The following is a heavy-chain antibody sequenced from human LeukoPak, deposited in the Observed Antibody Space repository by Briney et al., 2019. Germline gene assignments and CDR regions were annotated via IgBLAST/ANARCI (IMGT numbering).Heavy chain of an antibody. Sequence: SETLSLTCTVSGGSISSSSYYWGWIRQPPGKGLEWIGYIYYSGSTYYNPSLKSRVTISVDTSKSQFSLRLGSVTAADTAVYYCARGPYYYGSGSSNWFDPWGQGTLVTVSS. CDR3: ARGPYYYGSGSSNWFDP. CDR1: GGSISSSSYY. J-gene: IGHJ5*02. CDR2: IYYSGST. V-gene: IGHV4-61*05. D-gene: IGHD3-10*01.